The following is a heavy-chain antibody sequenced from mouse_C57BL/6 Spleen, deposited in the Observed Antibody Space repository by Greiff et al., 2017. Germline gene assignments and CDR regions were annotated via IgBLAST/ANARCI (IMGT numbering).Heavy chain of an antibody. CDR1: GFTFSDYY. J-gene: IGHJ4*01. V-gene: IGHV5-16*01. D-gene: IGHD1-1*01. CDR2: INYDGSST. CDR3: ARVYGSSYKNAMDY. Sequence: EVHLVEFEGGLVQPGSSMKLSCTASGFTFSDYYMAWVRQVPEKGLEWVANINYDGSSTYYLDSLKSRFIISRDNAKNILYLQMSSLKSEDTATYYCARVYGSSYKNAMDYWGQGTSVTVSS.